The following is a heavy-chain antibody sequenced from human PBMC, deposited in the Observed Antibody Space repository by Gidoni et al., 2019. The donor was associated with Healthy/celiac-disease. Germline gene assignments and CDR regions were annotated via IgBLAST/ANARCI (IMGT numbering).Heavy chain of an antibody. CDR1: GFPFSDYY. CDR3: ARAAGGYCSSTSCFEGAFDI. CDR2: ISSSGSTI. V-gene: IGHV3-11*01. J-gene: IGHJ3*02. Sequence: QVQLVASGGGLVKPGGSLRLSCAASGFPFSDYYMSWIRQAPGKGLEWVSYISSSGSTIYYADSVKGRFTISRDNAKNSLYLQMNSLRAEDTAVYYCARAAGGYCSSTSCFEGAFDIWGQGTMVTVSS. D-gene: IGHD2-2*01.